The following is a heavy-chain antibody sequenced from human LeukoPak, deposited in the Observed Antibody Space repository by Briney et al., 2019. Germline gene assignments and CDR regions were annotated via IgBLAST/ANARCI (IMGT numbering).Heavy chain of an antibody. CDR1: GFTFSSSW. Sequence: GESLRLSCAASGFTFSSSWMHWVRQAPGKGLVWVSRITRDGSSTTYADSVKGRFTTSRDNAKSTLYLQMDSLRDDDTAVYYCARDPGYESWSPFWGGMDVWGNGTTVTVSS. J-gene: IGHJ6*04. CDR3: ARDPGYESWSPFWGGMDV. V-gene: IGHV3-74*01. D-gene: IGHD3-16*01. CDR2: ITRDGSST.